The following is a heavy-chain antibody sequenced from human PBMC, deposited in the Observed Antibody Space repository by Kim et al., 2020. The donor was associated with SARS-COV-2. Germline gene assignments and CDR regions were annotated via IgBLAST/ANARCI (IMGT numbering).Heavy chain of an antibody. CDR3: ARVSIVVVPAADYFDY. V-gene: IGHV3-21*01. D-gene: IGHD2-2*01. J-gene: IGHJ4*02. Sequence: SVKGRFTISRDNAKNSLYLQMNSLRAEDTAVYYCARVSIVVVPAADYFDYWGQGTLVTVSS.